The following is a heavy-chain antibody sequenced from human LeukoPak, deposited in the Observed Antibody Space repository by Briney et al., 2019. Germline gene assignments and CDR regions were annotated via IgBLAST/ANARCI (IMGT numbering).Heavy chain of an antibody. Sequence: GGSLRLSCAASGFTFSSYAMHWVRQAPGKGLEWVAVISYDGSNKYYADSGKGRFTISRDNSKNTLYLQMNSLRAEDTAVYYCARDSRAAADDDAFDIWGQGTMVTVSS. CDR2: ISYDGSNK. CDR3: ARDSRAAADDDAFDI. CDR1: GFTFSSYA. J-gene: IGHJ3*02. V-gene: IGHV3-30-3*01. D-gene: IGHD6-13*01.